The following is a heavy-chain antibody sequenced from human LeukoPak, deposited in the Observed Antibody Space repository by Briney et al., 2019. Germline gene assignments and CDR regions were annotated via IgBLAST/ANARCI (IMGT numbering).Heavy chain of an antibody. D-gene: IGHD2-21*01. CDR3: ARSLFVAFTD. Sequence: ASVTVSFTSPVYTFTDHSIHWVRQAPGQGLEWMGYVDPSNDDTNYAPKFHDRVTMTGHTSIRTAYMELSRLTSDDTAVYYCARSLFVAFTDWGQGTLVIVSS. CDR1: VYTFTDHS. V-gene: IGHV1-2*02. CDR2: VDPSNDDT. J-gene: IGHJ4*02.